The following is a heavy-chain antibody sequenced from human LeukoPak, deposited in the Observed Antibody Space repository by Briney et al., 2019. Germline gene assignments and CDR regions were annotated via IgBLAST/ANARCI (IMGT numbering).Heavy chain of an antibody. CDR3: AKDGSYYGSIDY. J-gene: IGHJ4*02. CDR2: ISYDGSNK. V-gene: IGHV3-30*18. Sequence: GRSLRLSCAASGFTFSSYGMHWVRQAPGKGLEWVAVISYDGSNKYYADSVKGRFTISRDNFKNTLYLQMNSLRAEDTAVYYCAKDGSYYGSIDYWGQGTLVTVSS. CDR1: GFTFSSYG. D-gene: IGHD3-10*01.